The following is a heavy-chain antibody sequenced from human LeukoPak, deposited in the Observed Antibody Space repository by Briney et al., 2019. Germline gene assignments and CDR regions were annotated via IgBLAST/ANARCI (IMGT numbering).Heavy chain of an antibody. Sequence: GASVKVSCKASGYTFSSYGMNWVRQAPGQGLEWMGWINTNTGNPTYAQGFTGRFVFSLDTSVSTAYLQISGLKAEDTAVYYCARDSSGGTMVRGVTWYLDLWGRGTVVTVSS. CDR3: ARDSSGGTMVRGVTWYLDL. D-gene: IGHD3-10*01. V-gene: IGHV7-4-1*02. CDR2: INTNTGNP. CDR1: GYTFSSYG. J-gene: IGHJ2*01.